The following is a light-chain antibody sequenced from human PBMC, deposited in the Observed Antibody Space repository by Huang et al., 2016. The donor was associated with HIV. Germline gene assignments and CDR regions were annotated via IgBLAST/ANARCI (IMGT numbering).Light chain of an antibody. V-gene: IGKV2-28*01. Sequence: IVMTQSPLSLPVTPGEPASISCRSSQSLLRSNGYTYLDWYLQRPGQSPQLLSYLGSNRASGVPDRFSGSASGTNFTLKVSRVEADNLGTYYCMQGLQTPGVTFGPGTKVDFK. CDR3: MQGLQTPGVT. CDR1: QSLLRSNGYTY. J-gene: IGKJ3*01. CDR2: LGS.